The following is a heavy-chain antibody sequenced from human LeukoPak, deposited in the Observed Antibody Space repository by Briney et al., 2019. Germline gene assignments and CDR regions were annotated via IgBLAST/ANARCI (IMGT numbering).Heavy chain of an antibody. D-gene: IGHD2-15*01. CDR2: ISGSGGST. Sequence: GGSLRLSCIGTGFSFSSDAMGWVRQAPGKGLEWVSGISGSGGSTHYADSVKGRFTISRDNSKNTLYLQMNSLRVEDTAVYYCAKDRGRTWVQVANWGQGTLVTVSS. V-gene: IGHV3-23*01. J-gene: IGHJ4*02. CDR3: AKDRGRTWVQVAN. CDR1: GFSFSSDA.